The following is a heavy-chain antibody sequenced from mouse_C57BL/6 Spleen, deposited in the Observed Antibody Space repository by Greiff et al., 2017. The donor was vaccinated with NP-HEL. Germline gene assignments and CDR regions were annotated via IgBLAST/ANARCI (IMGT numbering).Heavy chain of an antibody. J-gene: IGHJ2*01. CDR3: ARERDYYGSIFDY. V-gene: IGHV3-6*01. D-gene: IGHD1-1*01. CDR1: GYSITSGYY. Sequence: EVKLMESGPGLVKPSQSLSLTCSVTGYSITSGYYWNWIRQFPGNKLEWMGYISYDGSNNYNPSLKNRISITRDTSKNQFFLKLNSVTTEDTATYYCARERDYYGSIFDYWGQGTTLTVSS. CDR2: ISYDGSN.